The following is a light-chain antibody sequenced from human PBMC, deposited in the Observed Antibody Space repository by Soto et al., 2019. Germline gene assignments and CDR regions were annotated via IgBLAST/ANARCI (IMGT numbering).Light chain of an antibody. Sequence: QAVVTQEPSLTVSPGGTVTLTCASSAGAVTSAYYTNWLQQKPGQAPRALIYSTSEKHSWTPARFSGSLLGGKAALTLSAAQPEDEADYYCLFYYGSAHVLFGGGTKLTVL. V-gene: IGLV7-43*01. CDR2: STS. CDR1: AGAVTSAYY. J-gene: IGLJ2*01. CDR3: LFYYGSAHVL.